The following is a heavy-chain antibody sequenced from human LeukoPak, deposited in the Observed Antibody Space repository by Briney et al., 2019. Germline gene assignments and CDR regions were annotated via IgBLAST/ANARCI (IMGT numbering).Heavy chain of an antibody. J-gene: IGHJ5*02. D-gene: IGHD2-8*01. CDR1: GDSISTTRYH. CDR3: ARHLMSVIDP. Sequence: SETLSLTCAVTGDSISTTRYHWGWIRQPPGKGLEWMASIFYTGSTYYNSSLKSRVTISVDTSKNQFSLKLTSVTAADTAVYYCARHLMSVIDPWGQGTLVTVSS. V-gene: IGHV4-39*01. CDR2: IFYTGST.